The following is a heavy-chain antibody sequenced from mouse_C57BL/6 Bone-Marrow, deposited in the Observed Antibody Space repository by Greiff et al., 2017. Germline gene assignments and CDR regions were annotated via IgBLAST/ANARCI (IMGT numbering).Heavy chain of an antibody. D-gene: IGHD1-1*01. J-gene: IGHJ2*01. CDR1: GYTFTSYW. CDR2: IHPTSGST. V-gene: IGHV1-64*01. Sequence: QVQLQQPGAELVKPGASVKLSCKASGYTFTSYWMHWVKQRPGQGLEWIGMIHPTSGSTNYNEKFKSKATLTVAKSSSTAYMQLSILTSEDSAVYYCARRDYGSSYKDYWGQGTTLTVSS. CDR3: ARRDYGSSYKDY.